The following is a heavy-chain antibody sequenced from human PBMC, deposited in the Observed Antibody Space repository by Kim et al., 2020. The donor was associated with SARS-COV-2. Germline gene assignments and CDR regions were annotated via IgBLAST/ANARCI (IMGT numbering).Heavy chain of an antibody. CDR1: GFTFSSYS. CDR2: ISSSSSYI. J-gene: IGHJ4*02. V-gene: IGHV3-21*01. Sequence: GGSLRLSCAASGFTFSSYSMNWVRQAPGKGLEWVSSISSSSSYIYYADSVKGRFTISRDNAKNSLYLQMNSLRAEDTAVYYCASEPSGPQGGGFDYWGQGTLVTVSS. CDR3: ASEPSGPQGGGFDY. D-gene: IGHD6-19*01.